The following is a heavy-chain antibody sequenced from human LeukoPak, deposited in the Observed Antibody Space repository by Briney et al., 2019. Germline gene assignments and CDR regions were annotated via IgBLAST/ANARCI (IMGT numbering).Heavy chain of an antibody. CDR3: ARVDINYSSSWYSSAY. D-gene: IGHD6-13*01. CDR1: GGSISSGGYY. CDR2: IYYSGST. J-gene: IGHJ4*02. Sequence: SETLSLTCTVSGGSISSGGYYWSWIRQHPGKGLEWIGYIYYSGSTYYNPSLKSRVTISVDTSKNQFSLKLSSVTAADTAVYYCARVDINYSSSWYSSAYWGQGTLVTVSS. V-gene: IGHV4-31*03.